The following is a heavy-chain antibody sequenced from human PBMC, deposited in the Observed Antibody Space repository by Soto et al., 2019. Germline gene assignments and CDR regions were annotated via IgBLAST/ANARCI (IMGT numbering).Heavy chain of an antibody. CDR3: ARYPKPIAGVSDYWYFDF. CDR2: ISGNGDST. CDR1: GFSFSNYA. D-gene: IGHD6-13*01. V-gene: IGHV3-23*01. J-gene: IGHJ2*01. Sequence: EVQLLESGGGLVQPGGSLRLSCAASGFSFSNYAMSWARQTPGKGLEWVSSISGNGDSTFSADSVKGRSIISRDNSKNTLYLQMNSLRVDDTAVYYCARYPKPIAGVSDYWYFDFWGRGTLVTVSS.